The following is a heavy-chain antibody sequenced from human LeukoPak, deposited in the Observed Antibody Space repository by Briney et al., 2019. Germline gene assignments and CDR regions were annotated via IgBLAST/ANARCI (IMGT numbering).Heavy chain of an antibody. CDR1: GYAFTGYD. V-gene: IGHV1-2*02. D-gene: IGHD6-13*01. Sequence: ASVKVSCKASGYAFTGYDMHWVRQAPGQGLEWMGWINPNSGGTNYAQHFQGRVTMTRDTSISTAYMELSRLRSDDTAVYYCARLAGISAAGDYWGQGTLVTVSS. J-gene: IGHJ4*02. CDR2: INPNSGGT. CDR3: ARLAGISAAGDY.